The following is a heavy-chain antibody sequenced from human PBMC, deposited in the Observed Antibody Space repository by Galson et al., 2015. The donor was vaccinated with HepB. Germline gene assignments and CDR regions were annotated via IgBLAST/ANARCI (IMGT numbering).Heavy chain of an antibody. CDR2: ITGGSSFL. CDR3: ARDLKAGGYNHGTNWFDP. Sequence: SLRLSCAASGFTFNHYGMNWVRQAPGKGLEWVSSITGGSSFLQYADSVKGRFTISRDNANNSLFLQMNSPRAEDSAVYYCARDLKAGGYNHGTNWFDPWGQGTLVTVSS. V-gene: IGHV3-21*01. CDR1: GFTFNHYG. D-gene: IGHD5-18*01. J-gene: IGHJ5*02.